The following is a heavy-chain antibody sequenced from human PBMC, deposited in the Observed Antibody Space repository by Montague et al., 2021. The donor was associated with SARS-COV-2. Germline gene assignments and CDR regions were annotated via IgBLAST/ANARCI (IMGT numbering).Heavy chain of an antibody. CDR1: GFTFRSYT. Sequence: SLRLSCAAPGFTFRSYTVNWVRQAPGKGLEWVSCISSSSYIYYADSVKGRFTIFRDSAKNSLFLQMNSLRAEDTAVYYCARDGWAHYYDSSGYEGNFDIWGQGTMVTVSS. CDR2: ISSSSYI. J-gene: IGHJ3*02. V-gene: IGHV3-21*01. CDR3: ARDGWAHYYDSSGYEGNFDI. D-gene: IGHD3-22*01.